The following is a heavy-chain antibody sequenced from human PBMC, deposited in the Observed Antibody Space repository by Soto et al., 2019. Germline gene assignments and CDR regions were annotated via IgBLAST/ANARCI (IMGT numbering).Heavy chain of an antibody. CDR2: IRSKANSYAT. V-gene: IGHV3-73*01. CDR3: TSPGYSGYDLSHYYYYMDV. Sequence: GGSLRLSCAASGFTFSGSAMHWVRQASGKGLEWVGRIRSKANSYATAYAASVKGRFTISRDDSKNTAYLQMNSLKTEDTAVYYCTSPGYSGYDLSHYYYYMDVWGKGTTVTVSS. CDR1: GFTFSGSA. D-gene: IGHD5-12*01. J-gene: IGHJ6*03.